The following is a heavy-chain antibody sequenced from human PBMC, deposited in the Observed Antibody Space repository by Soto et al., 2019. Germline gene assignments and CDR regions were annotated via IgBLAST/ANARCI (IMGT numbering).Heavy chain of an antibody. CDR2: ISGSGGST. CDR1: GFTFSSYA. J-gene: IGHJ4*02. V-gene: IGHV3-23*01. Sequence: GGSLRLSCAASGFTFSSYAMSWVRQAPGKGLEWVSAISGSGGSTYYADSVKGRFTISRDNSKNTLYLQMNSLRAEDTAVYYCAKSFLKRIVAPDYFDYWGQGTLVTVSS. CDR3: AKSFLKRIVAPDYFDY. D-gene: IGHD5-12*01.